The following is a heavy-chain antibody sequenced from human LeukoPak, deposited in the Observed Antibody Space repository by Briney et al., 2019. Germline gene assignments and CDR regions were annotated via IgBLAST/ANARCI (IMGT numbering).Heavy chain of an antibody. CDR3: ASTLGVVGAIYFDY. J-gene: IGHJ4*02. CDR2: INPNSGGT. D-gene: IGHD1-26*01. Sequence: ASVKVSCKASGYTFTGYYMHWVRQAPGQGLEWMGWINPNSGGTNYAQKFQGRVTMTRDTSISTAYMELSRLRSDDTAVYYCASTLGVVGAIYFDYWGQGTLVTVSS. CDR1: GYTFTGYY. V-gene: IGHV1-2*02.